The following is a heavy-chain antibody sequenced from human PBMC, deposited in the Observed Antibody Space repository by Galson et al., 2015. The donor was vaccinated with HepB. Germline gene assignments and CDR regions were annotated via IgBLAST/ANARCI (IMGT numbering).Heavy chain of an antibody. CDR1: GFTFSSYG. CDR3: ARHMVRGVTVYYYYGMDV. D-gene: IGHD3-10*01. CDR2: IWNDGSDK. J-gene: IGHJ6*02. Sequence: SLRLSCAASGFTFSSYGMHWVRQAPGKGLEWVALIWNDGSDKKYADSVKGRFTISGDNFKNTLYLQMNSLRAEDTAVYYCARHMVRGVTVYYYYGMDVWGQGTTVTVSS. V-gene: IGHV3-33*01.